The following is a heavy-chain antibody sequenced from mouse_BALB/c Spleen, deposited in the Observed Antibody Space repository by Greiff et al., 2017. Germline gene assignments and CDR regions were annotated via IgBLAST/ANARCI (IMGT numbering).Heavy chain of an antibody. CDR2: IYPGNVNT. Sequence: VQLQQSGPELVKPGASVRISCKASGYTFTSYYIHWVKQRPGQGLEWIGWIYPGNVNTKYNEKFKGKATLTADKSSSTAYMQLSSLTSEDSAVYFCARRGNYFDYWGQGTTLTVSS. V-gene: IGHV1S56*01. J-gene: IGHJ2*01. CDR1: GYTFTSYY. CDR3: ARRGNYFDY.